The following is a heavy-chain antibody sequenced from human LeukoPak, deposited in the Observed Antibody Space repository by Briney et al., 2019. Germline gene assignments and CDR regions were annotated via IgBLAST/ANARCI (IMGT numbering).Heavy chain of an antibody. Sequence: SVKVSCKATGGTFISYAISWLRQAPGQGLEWMGGIIPIFGTANYVQKFKGRVTITADESTSTAYMELGSLRSEDTAVYYCARVGYDFWSGYSQDHGEYYFDYWGQGTLVTVSS. CDR3: ARVGYDFWSGYSQDHGEYYFDY. V-gene: IGHV1-69*01. CDR1: GGTFISYA. CDR2: IIPIFGTA. D-gene: IGHD3-3*01. J-gene: IGHJ4*02.